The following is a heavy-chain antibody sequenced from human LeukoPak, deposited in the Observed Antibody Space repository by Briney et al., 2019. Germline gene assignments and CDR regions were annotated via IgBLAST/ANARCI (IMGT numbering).Heavy chain of an antibody. V-gene: IGHV1-2*02. D-gene: IGHD5-12*01. Sequence: ASVKVSCKASGYTFTGYYMHWVRRAPGQGLEWMGWINPNSGGTNYAQKFQGRVTMTRDASISTAYMELSRLRSDDTAVYYCARDRGYDLGERFDPWGQGTLVTVSS. CDR2: INPNSGGT. CDR1: GYTFTGYY. CDR3: ARDRGYDLGERFDP. J-gene: IGHJ5*02.